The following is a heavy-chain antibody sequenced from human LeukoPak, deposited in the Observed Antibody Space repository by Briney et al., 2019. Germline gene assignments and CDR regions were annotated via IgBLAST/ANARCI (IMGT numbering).Heavy chain of an antibody. J-gene: IGHJ4*02. CDR1: GFTFSSYG. V-gene: IGHV3-33*01. CDR3: ARKYGSGSPLDY. Sequence: GGSLRLSCAASGFTFSSYGMHWVRQAPGKGREWGAVIWYDGSNKYYAGPVKGRFTVSRDNSKNTLYLQMNSLRAEDTAVYYCARKYGSGSPLDYWGQGTLVTVSS. D-gene: IGHD3-10*01. CDR2: IWYDGSNK.